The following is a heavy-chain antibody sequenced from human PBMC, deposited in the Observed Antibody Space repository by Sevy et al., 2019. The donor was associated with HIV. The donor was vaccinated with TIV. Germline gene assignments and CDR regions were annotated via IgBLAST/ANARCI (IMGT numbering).Heavy chain of an antibody. D-gene: IGHD3-10*01. CDR1: GYSITSGYL. CDR2: VFHSGNT. CDR3: ARHSHGSGTYYVPFDS. V-gene: IGHV4-38-2*01. J-gene: IGHJ4*02. Sequence: SETLSLTCAVSGYSITSGYLWGWIRQPPGKGLEWIGSVFHSGNTYYNPSLNSRVSISVDTSKNQFSLKLNSVTAADTAVYYCARHSHGSGTYYVPFDSWGQGTLVTVSS.